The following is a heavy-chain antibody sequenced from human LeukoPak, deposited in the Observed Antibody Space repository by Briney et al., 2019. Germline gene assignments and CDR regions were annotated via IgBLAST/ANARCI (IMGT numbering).Heavy chain of an antibody. D-gene: IGHD2-2*01. J-gene: IGHJ6*03. CDR2: MNPNSGNT. CDR3: ARVAYCSSTSCYLGYYYYMDV. Sequence: GASVKVSCKASGYTFTSYDIDWVRQATGQGLEWMGWMNPNSGNTGYAQKFQGRVTMTRNTSISTAYMELSSLRSEDTAVYYCARVAYCSSTSCYLGYYYYMDVWGKGTTVTISS. CDR1: GYTFTSYD. V-gene: IGHV1-8*01.